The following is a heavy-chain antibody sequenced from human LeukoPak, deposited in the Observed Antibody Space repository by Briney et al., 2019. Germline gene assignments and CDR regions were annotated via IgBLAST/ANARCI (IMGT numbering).Heavy chain of an antibody. J-gene: IGHJ5*02. Sequence: GASVKVSCKASGYICTAFAINWVRQAPGQGLEWMGWINTNTGNPTYAQGFTGRFVFSLDTSVSTAYLQISSLKADDTAVYYCAREGWFDPWGQGTLVTVSS. CDR3: AREGWFDP. V-gene: IGHV7-4-1*02. CDR1: GYICTAFA. CDR2: INTNTGNP.